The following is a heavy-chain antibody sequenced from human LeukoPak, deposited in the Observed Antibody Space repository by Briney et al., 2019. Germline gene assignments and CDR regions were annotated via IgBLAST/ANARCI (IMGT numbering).Heavy chain of an antibody. CDR3: ARRHSSGWFYY. CDR1: GYSISNGYY. Sequence: SETLSLTCTVSGYSISNGYYWDWIRQPPGRGLEWIGNIYRSGSTSYNPSLKSRVTISVDTSKNQFSLKVNSVTAADTAVYYCARRHSSGWFYYWGQETLVTVSS. J-gene: IGHJ4*02. D-gene: IGHD6-19*01. V-gene: IGHV4-38-2*02. CDR2: IYRSGST.